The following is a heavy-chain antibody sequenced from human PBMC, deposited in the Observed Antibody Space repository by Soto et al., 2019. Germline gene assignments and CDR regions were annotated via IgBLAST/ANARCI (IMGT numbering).Heavy chain of an antibody. Sequence: GGSLRLSCAAPGFTFSSYWMHWVRQAPGKGLVWVSRIDSDGSSTTYADSVKGRFTISRDNAKNTLYLQMNSLRAEDTAVYYCARYSRSSAGYYFGMDVWGQGTTVTVSS. V-gene: IGHV3-74*01. D-gene: IGHD6-6*01. CDR2: IDSDGSST. CDR3: ARYSRSSAGYYFGMDV. CDR1: GFTFSSYW. J-gene: IGHJ6*02.